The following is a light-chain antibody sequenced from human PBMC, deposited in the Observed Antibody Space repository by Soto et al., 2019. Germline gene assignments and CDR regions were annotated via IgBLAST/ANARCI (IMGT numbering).Light chain of an antibody. V-gene: IGKV3-11*01. Sequence: EFVLTQSPGTLSLSPLERAKLSCRASQTVRNNYLVWYQQKPGQAPRLLIYDASNRATGIPARFSGSGSGTDFTLTISSLQPEDFAVYYCQQRSLLFTFGGGTKVDIK. CDR1: QTVRNNY. CDR2: DAS. J-gene: IGKJ4*01. CDR3: QQRSLLFT.